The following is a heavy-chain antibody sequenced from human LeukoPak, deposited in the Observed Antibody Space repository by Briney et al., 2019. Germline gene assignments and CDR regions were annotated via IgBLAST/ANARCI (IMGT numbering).Heavy chain of an antibody. CDR1: GYRFTNYW. J-gene: IGHJ4*02. V-gene: IGHV5-51*01. CDR3: TRQGVYYSDSSAFYY. CDR2: TYPGDSDV. Sequence: GESLKISCKGSGYRFTNYWIAWVRQMPGKGLELMGSTYPGDSDVRYSPSFQGQVTISADKSFTTAYLQWRSLKASDTAIYYCTRQGVYYSDSSAFYYWGQGTRVTVSS. D-gene: IGHD3-22*01.